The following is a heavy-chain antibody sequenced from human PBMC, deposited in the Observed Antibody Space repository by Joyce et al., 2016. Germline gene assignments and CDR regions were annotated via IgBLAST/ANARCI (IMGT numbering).Heavy chain of an antibody. CDR3: ARGTPYVVTEDY. CDR1: DGSICSYF. Sequence: QVQLQESGPGLVRPSETLSLTCPGSDGSICSYFWSWIRQPAGKGLEWIGRLYTSGSTNDNPSLKSRVTMSLDTSKNQFSLKLTSVTAAGTAVYYCARGTPYVVTEDYWGQGTLVTVSS. J-gene: IGHJ4*02. CDR2: LYTSGST. D-gene: IGHD3-16*01. V-gene: IGHV4-4*07.